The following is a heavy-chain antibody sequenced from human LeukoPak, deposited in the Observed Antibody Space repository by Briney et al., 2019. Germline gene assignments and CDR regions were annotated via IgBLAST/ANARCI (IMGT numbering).Heavy chain of an antibody. D-gene: IGHD3-22*01. Sequence: ASVKVSCKASGYTFISYDINWVRQATGQGLEWMGWMNPNSGNTGYAQKFQGRVTITRNTSIITAYMELSSLRSEDTAVYYCARRFYDSSGYPLYYYYYMDVWGKGTTVTVSS. V-gene: IGHV1-8*03. CDR2: MNPNSGNT. J-gene: IGHJ6*03. CDR1: GYTFISYD. CDR3: ARRFYDSSGYPLYYYYYMDV.